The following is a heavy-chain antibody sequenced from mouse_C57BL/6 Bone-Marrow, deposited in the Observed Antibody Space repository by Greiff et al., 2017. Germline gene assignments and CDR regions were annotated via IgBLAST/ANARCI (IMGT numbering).Heavy chain of an antibody. CDR3: ATTVDDFDY. J-gene: IGHJ2*01. CDR2: ISSGGSYT. V-gene: IGHV5-6*01. D-gene: IGHD2-12*01. Sequence: EVQGVESGGDLVKPGGSLKLSCAASGFTFSSYGMSWVRQTPDKRLEWVATISSGGSYTYYPDSVKGRFTISRDNAKNTLYLQMISLKSEDTAMYYCATTVDDFDYWGQGTTLTVSS. CDR1: GFTFSSYG.